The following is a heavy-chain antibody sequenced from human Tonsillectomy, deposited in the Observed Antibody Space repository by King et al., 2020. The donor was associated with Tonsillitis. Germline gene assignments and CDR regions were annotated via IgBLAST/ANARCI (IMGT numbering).Heavy chain of an antibody. Sequence: RLQLQESGPGLVKPSETLSLTCTVSGGSISSSSYYWGWIRQPPGKGLEWIGTSYYTGSTYYNPSLKSRVTISVDTSKNQFSLKLSSVTAADTAVYYCATETTPFDYWGQGTLVTVSS. CDR3: ATETTPFDY. D-gene: IGHD4-11*01. J-gene: IGHJ4*02. V-gene: IGHV4-39*06. CDR1: GGSISSSSYY. CDR2: SYYTGST.